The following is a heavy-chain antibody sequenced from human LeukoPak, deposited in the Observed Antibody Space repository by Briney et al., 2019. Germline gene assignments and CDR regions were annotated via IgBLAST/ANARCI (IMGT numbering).Heavy chain of an antibody. CDR2: INPAGSET. CDR1: GFSSSAYW. CDR3: ARFGYVAAVDV. D-gene: IGHD2-15*01. Sequence: GGTLRLSCAAYGFSSSAYWMTWIRQPPGTGLEWVANINPAGSETYYVDPVKGRFSTSRDNAKNLVYLQMNSLRAEDTAVYHCARFGYVAAVDVWGQGTPVTVSS. V-gene: IGHV3-7*01. J-gene: IGHJ4*02.